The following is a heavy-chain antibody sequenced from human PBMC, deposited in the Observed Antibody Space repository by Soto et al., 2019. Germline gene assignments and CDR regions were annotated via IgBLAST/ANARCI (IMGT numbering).Heavy chain of an antibody. D-gene: IGHD3-10*01. V-gene: IGHV2-5*02. CDR2: IYWDDNK. CDR1: GFARSTSGVG. J-gene: IGHJ5*02. Sequence: QINLKEAGPTLVKPTHTLTLTFTFSGFARSTSGVGVGWIRQPPGKALEWIALIYWDDNKRYSPSLKSRLTITKDTSKNQVVLTMTNMDPVDTATYYWAQTHDYGSNWFDPWGQGTLGTVS. CDR3: AQTHDYGSNWFDP.